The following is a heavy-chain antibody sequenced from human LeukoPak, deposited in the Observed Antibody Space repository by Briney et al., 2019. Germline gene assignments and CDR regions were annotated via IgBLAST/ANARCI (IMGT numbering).Heavy chain of an antibody. CDR2: IYTSGST. V-gene: IGHV4-61*02. Sequence: PSETLSLTCTVSGGSISSGSYYWSWIRQPAGTGLEWIGRIYTSGSTNYNPSLKSRVTISVDTSKNQFSLKLSSVTAADTAVYYCARAADYGGPFDYWGQGTLVTVSS. CDR1: GGSISSGSYY. D-gene: IGHD4-23*01. J-gene: IGHJ4*02. CDR3: ARAADYGGPFDY.